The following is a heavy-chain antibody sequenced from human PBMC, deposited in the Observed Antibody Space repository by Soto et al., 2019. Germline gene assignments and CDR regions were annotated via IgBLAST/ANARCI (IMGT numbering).Heavy chain of an antibody. V-gene: IGHV3-74*01. CDR2: INSDGSST. CDR3: ARGGVGQPPLYYYYGMDV. D-gene: IGHD2-8*02. Sequence: PGGSLRLSCAASGFTFSSYWMHWVRQAPGKGLVWVSRINSDGSSTSYADSVKGRFTISRDNAKNTLYLQMNSLRAEDTAVYYCARGGVGQPPLYYYYGMDVWGQGTTVTVSS. CDR1: GFTFSSYW. J-gene: IGHJ6*02.